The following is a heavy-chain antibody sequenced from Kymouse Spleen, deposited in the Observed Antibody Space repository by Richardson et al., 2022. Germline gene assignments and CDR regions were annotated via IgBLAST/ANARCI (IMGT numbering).Heavy chain of an antibody. CDR1: GGSFSGYY. D-gene: IGHD3-10*01. CDR3: ARGITMVRGVHPWGFDP. J-gene: IGHJ5*02. CDR2: INHSGST. V-gene: IGHV4-34*01. Sequence: QVQLQQWGAGLLKPSETLSLTCAVYGGSFSGYYWSWIRQPPGKGLEWIGEINHSGSTNYNPSLKSRVTISVDTSKNQFSLKLSSVTAADTAVYYCARGITMVRGVHPWGFDPWGQGTLVTVSS.